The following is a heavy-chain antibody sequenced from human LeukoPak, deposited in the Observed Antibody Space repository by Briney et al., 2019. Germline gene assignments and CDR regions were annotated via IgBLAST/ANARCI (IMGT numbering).Heavy chain of an antibody. CDR3: ATYLIYYYDSSGGAFDI. D-gene: IGHD3-22*01. Sequence: ASVKVSCKVSGYTLTELSMHWVRQAPGKGLEWMGGFDPEDGETIYAQKFQGRVTMTEDTSTDTAYMELSSLRSEDTAVYYCATYLIYYYDSSGGAFDIWGQGTMVTVSS. CDR1: GYTLTELS. CDR2: FDPEDGET. V-gene: IGHV1-24*01. J-gene: IGHJ3*02.